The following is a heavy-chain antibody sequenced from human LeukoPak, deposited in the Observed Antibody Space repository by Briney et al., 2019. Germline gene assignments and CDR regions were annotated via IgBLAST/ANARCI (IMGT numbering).Heavy chain of an antibody. Sequence: GGSLRLSCAASGLTFSSYGMNWVSQAPGKGLEWVAVISYDGSDKYYADSVKGRFTISRDNSKTTLYLQMKRLRAEDTAVYDCSKGRLRDFDWSAFDIWGQGTMVTVSS. CDR3: SKGRLRDFDWSAFDI. CDR1: GLTFSSYG. J-gene: IGHJ3*02. D-gene: IGHD3-9*01. V-gene: IGHV3-30*18. CDR2: ISYDGSDK.